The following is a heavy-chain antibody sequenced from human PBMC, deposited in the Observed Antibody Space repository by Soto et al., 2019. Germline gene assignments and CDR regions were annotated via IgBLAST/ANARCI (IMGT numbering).Heavy chain of an antibody. D-gene: IGHD2-2*01. CDR1: GGTFSSYA. CDR3: ARVLCSSTSCYYYYYGMDV. V-gene: IGHV1-69*06. Sequence: QVQLVQSGAAVKKPGSSVKVSCKASGGTFSSYAISWVRQAPGQGLEWMGGIIPIFGTANYAQKFQGRVTITADKSTSTAYMELSSLRSEDTAVYYCARVLCSSTSCYYYYYGMDVWGQGTTVTVSS. CDR2: IIPIFGTA. J-gene: IGHJ6*02.